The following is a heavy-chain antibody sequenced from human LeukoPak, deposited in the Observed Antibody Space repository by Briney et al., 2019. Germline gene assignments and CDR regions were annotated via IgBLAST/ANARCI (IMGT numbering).Heavy chain of an antibody. V-gene: IGHV4-31*03. CDR1: GGSISSGGYY. CDR3: ARTYHYDSIGYYFDS. J-gene: IGHJ4*02. CDR2: IHYSGST. Sequence: PSETLSLTCTVSGGSISSGGYYWSWIRQHPEKGLEWIGYIHYSGSTSYNPSLKSRVVISLDASDNQVSLKLRSATAADTAVYFCARTYHYDSIGYYFDSWGQGTVVTVSS. D-gene: IGHD3-22*01.